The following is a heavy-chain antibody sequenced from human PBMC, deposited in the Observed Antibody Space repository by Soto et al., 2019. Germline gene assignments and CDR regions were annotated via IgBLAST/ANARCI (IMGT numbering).Heavy chain of an antibody. J-gene: IGHJ5*02. CDR3: ARGLVLPAANGWFDP. V-gene: IGHV4-31*03. D-gene: IGHD2-2*01. CDR2: IHYRGST. CDR1: GGSISSGAYY. Sequence: QVHLQESGPGLVKPSQTLSLTCTVSGGSISSGAYYWTWIRQHPGKGLEWIGYIHYRGSTYYSPSLKSRVSMSVDSSKNQFSLKLRSLTAADTAVYYCARGLVLPAANGWFDPWGQGTLVTVSS.